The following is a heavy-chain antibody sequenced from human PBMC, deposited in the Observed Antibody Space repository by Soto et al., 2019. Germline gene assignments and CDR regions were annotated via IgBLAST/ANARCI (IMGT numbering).Heavy chain of an antibody. CDR1: GGTFSSYA. CDR3: ARCFRGGVVITPLGAFDI. J-gene: IGHJ3*02. D-gene: IGHD3-3*01. V-gene: IGHV1-69*13. Sequence: SVKVSCKASGGTFSSYAISWVRQAPGQGLEWMGGIIPIFGTAHYAQKFQGRVTITADESTSTAYMELSSLRSEDTAVYYCARCFRGGVVITPLGAFDIWGQGTMVTVS. CDR2: IIPIFGTA.